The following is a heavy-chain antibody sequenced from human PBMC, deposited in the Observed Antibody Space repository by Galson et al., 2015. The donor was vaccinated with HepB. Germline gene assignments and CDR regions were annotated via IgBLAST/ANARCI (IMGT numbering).Heavy chain of an antibody. D-gene: IGHD2-21*02. CDR2: TYYRSKWYN. CDR3: ARELGPYCGGDCYSAYYYYGMDV. J-gene: IGHJ6*02. Sequence: CAISGDSVSSNSAAWNWIRQSPSRGLEWLGRTYYRSKWYNDYAVSVKSRITINPDTSKNQFSLQLNSVTPEDTAVYYCARELGPYCGGDCYSAYYYYGMDVWGQGTTVPVSS. CDR1: GDSVSSNSAA. V-gene: IGHV6-1*01.